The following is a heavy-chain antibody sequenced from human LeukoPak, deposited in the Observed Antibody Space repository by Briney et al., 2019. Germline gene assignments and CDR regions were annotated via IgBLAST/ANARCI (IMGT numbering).Heavy chain of an antibody. CDR2: IFSTGST. J-gene: IGHJ4*02. D-gene: IGHD6-13*01. V-gene: IGHV4-4*07. Sequence: PSETLSLTCTVSGGSISSYYWSWIRQPAGKGLEWIGRIFSTGSTNYNPSLKSRVTMSVDTSKNQFSLQLNSVTPEDTAVYYCARDRWSYYFDYWGQGALVTVSS. CDR1: GGSISSYY. CDR3: ARDRWSYYFDY.